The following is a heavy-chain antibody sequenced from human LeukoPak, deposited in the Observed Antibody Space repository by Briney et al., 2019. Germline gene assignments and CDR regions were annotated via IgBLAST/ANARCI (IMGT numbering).Heavy chain of an antibody. CDR2: IKKDGSEK. J-gene: IGHJ4*02. Sequence: GGCLRLSCAASGITLSNYWMSWVRQAPGKGLEWVANIKKDGSEKYYVDSVKGRFTISRDNAKNSLYLQMNSLRAEDTAVYYCATIYCSGGSCYYFDYWGQGTLVTVSS. D-gene: IGHD2-15*01. V-gene: IGHV3-7*03. CDR1: GITLSNYW. CDR3: ATIYCSGGSCYYFDY.